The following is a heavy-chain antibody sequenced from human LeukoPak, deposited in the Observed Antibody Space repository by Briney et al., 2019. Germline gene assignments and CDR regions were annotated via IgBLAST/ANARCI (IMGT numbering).Heavy chain of an antibody. CDR1: GFIFSSYA. D-gene: IGHD6-19*01. J-gene: IGHJ4*02. CDR3: ARDTAAVADY. V-gene: IGHV3-23*01. Sequence: PGGSLRLSCAASGFIFSSYAMTWVRQAPGRGLEWLSTISGSGTTTYYVDSVKGRFTVSRDNSKNTLYLQMSSLRAGDTAVYYCARDTAAVADYWGQGTLVTVSS. CDR2: ISGSGTTT.